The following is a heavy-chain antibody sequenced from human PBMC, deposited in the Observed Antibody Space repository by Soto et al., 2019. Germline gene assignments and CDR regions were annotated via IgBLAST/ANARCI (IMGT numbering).Heavy chain of an antibody. D-gene: IGHD5-12*01. V-gene: IGHV3-33*01. CDR3: ARNPSGVDLASMKD. CDR1: GLIFSTQG. Sequence: QVHLVESGGGVVQPGGSLRLSCAASGLIFSTQGMHWARQAPGKGLEWVAVIRNDGYTAHYADSVKGRFTISRDNSRNTLDLQMNSLIVEDTAVYYCARNPSGVDLASMKDWGRGTLVTVSS. J-gene: IGHJ4*02. CDR2: IRNDGYTA.